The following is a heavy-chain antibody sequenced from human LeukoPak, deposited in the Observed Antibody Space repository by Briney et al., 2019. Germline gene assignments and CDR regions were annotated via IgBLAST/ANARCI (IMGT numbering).Heavy chain of an antibody. D-gene: IGHD3-16*01. V-gene: IGHV3-73*01. Sequence: GGSLRLSCAASGFTFSGSAMHWVRQASGKGLEWVGRIRSKANSYATAYAASVKGRFTISRDDSKNPAYLQMNSLKTEDTAVYYCTIITGEDFDYWGQGTLVTVSS. CDR3: TIITGEDFDY. CDR1: GFTFSGSA. J-gene: IGHJ4*02. CDR2: IRSKANSYAT.